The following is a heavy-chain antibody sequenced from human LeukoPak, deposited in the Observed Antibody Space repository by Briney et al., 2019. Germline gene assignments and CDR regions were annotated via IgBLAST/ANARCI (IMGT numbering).Heavy chain of an antibody. V-gene: IGHV3-21*01. D-gene: IGHD3-16*01. CDR2: ISSSSSYI. CDR3: ASGSLIFI. CDR1: GYTLTELP. Sequence: SCKVSGYTLTELPMHWVRQAPGKGLEWVSSISSSSSYIYYADSVKGRFTISRDNAKNSLYLQMNSLRAEDTAVYYCASGSLIFIWGQGTMVTVSS. J-gene: IGHJ3*02.